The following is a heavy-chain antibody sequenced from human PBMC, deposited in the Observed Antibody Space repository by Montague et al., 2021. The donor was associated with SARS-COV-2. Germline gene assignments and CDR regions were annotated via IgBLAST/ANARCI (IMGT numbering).Heavy chain of an antibody. Sequence: SETLSLTCTVSGXSISSWSNYYWGWIRQPRGKGLGWVGHIYFSGSTFYNPSLKSRINISVETSKKQFLLQLSSVTAADTAVYYCANLVGGVYQGGHGTLVTVSS. V-gene: IGHV4-39*01. CDR2: IYFSGST. CDR1: GXSISSWSNYY. D-gene: IGHD2-15*01. J-gene: IGHJ4*01. CDR3: ANLVGGVYQ.